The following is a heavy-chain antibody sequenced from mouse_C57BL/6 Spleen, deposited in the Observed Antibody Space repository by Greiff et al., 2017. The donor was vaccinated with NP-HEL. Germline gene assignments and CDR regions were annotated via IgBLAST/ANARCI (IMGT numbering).Heavy chain of an antibody. Sequence: EVHLVESEGGLVQPGSSMKLSCTASGFTFSDYYMAWVRQVPEKGLEWVANINYDGSSTYYLDSLKSRFIISRDNAKNILYLQMSSLKSEDTATYYCAREENAYYSNYWYFDVWGTGTTVTVSS. CDR3: AREENAYYSNYWYFDV. D-gene: IGHD2-5*01. CDR2: INYDGSST. V-gene: IGHV5-16*01. CDR1: GFTFSDYY. J-gene: IGHJ1*03.